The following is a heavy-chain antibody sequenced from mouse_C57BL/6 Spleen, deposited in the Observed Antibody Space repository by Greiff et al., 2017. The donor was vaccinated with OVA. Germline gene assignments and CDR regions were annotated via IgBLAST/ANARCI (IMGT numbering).Heavy chain of an antibody. D-gene: IGHD2-3*01. V-gene: IGHV3-6*01. CDR2: ISYDGSN. CDR3: ARDLYDGYGYWYFDV. J-gene: IGHJ1*03. CDR1: GYSITSGYY. Sequence: QSGPGLVKPSQSLSLTCSVTGYSITSGYYWNWIRQFPGNKLEWMGYISYDGSNNYNPSLKNRISITRDTSKNQFFLKLNSVTTEDTATYYCARDLYDGYGYWYFDVWGTGTTVTVSS.